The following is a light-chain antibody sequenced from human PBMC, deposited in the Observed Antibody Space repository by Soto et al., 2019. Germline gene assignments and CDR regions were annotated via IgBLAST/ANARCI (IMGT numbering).Light chain of an antibody. V-gene: IGKV3-15*01. Sequence: EIVMTQSPATLSVSPGERATLSCRASQSVSSNLAWYQQKPGQAPRLLIYGASTRATGIPARFSGSGSGTEFTLTISSLQSEXXXXXYCQQYNNWPPEYTFGQGTKLEIK. CDR3: QQYNNWPPEYT. J-gene: IGKJ2*01. CDR2: GAS. CDR1: QSVSSN.